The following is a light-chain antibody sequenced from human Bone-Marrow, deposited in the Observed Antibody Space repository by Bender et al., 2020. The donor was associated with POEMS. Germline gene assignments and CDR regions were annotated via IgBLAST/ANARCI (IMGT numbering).Light chain of an antibody. V-gene: IGLV2-23*02. J-gene: IGLJ3*02. Sequence: QSALTQPPSASGSPGQSVTISCTGASSDVGGYNQVSWYQQHPGKAPKLLIYEVRKRPSGVSNRFSGSKSDNTASLTISGLQAEDEADFYCCSYADNSVWVFGGGTKLTVL. CDR3: CSYADNSVWV. CDR1: SSDVGGYNQ. CDR2: EVR.